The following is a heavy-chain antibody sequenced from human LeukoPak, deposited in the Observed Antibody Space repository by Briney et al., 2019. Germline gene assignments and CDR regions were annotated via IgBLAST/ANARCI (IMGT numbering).Heavy chain of an antibody. Sequence: ASVKVSCKASGYTFTSYDINWVRQATGQGLEWMGWINPNSGGTNYAQKFQGRVTMTRDTSISTAYMELSRLRSDDTAVYYCARDLYYYDGSGTGNYYFDYWGQGTLVTVSS. D-gene: IGHD3-22*01. CDR2: INPNSGGT. V-gene: IGHV1-2*02. CDR1: GYTFTSYD. CDR3: ARDLYYYDGSGTGNYYFDY. J-gene: IGHJ4*02.